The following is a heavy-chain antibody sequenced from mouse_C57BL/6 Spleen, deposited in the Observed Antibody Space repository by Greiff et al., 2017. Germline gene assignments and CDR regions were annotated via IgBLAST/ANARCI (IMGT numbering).Heavy chain of an antibody. J-gene: IGHJ3*01. CDR3: SCNSAVAD. V-gene: IGHV1-69*01. CDR2: IDPYDSYT. Sequence: QVQLQQPGAELVMPGASVKLSCKASGYTFTSYWMHWVKQRPGQGLEWIGEIDPYDSYTNYNQKFKGKATLTVDKSSSTAYMQLSSLTSEDSAVYYCSCNSAVADWGQGTLVTVAA. CDR1: GYTFTSYW.